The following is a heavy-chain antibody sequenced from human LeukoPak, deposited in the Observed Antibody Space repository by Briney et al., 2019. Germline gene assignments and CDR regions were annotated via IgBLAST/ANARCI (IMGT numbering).Heavy chain of an antibody. J-gene: IGHJ4*02. V-gene: IGHV1-2*04. Sequence: ASVKVSCKASRSTLTATYMPWVGKAPGQGLEWMGWFTPNSGGTNYAQKFQGWVTMTRDTSISTAYMELSRLRSDDTAVYYYARAGVVVPAAMLGDYYFDYWGQGTLVTVSS. D-gene: IGHD2-2*01. CDR1: RSTLTATY. CDR2: FTPNSGGT. CDR3: ARAGVVVPAAMLGDYYFDY.